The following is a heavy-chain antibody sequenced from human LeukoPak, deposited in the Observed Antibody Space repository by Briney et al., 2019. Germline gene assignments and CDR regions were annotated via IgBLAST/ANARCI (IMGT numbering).Heavy chain of an antibody. CDR3: AGMKCITIFGVVISRYYYYGMDV. Sequence: ASVKVSCKASGYTFTSYDINWVRQATGQGLEWMGWMNPNRGNTGYAQKFQGRVTMTRNTSISTAYMELSSLRSEDTAVYYCAGMKCITIFGVVISRYYYYGMDVWGQGTTVTVSS. J-gene: IGHJ6*02. CDR2: MNPNRGNT. CDR1: GYTFTSYD. D-gene: IGHD3-3*01. V-gene: IGHV1-8*01.